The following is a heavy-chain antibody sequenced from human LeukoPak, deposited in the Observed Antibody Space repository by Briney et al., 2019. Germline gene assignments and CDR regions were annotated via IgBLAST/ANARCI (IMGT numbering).Heavy chain of an antibody. D-gene: IGHD6-13*01. CDR3: AGGSGYSSSWYDLDY. V-gene: IGHV1-3*03. J-gene: IGHJ4*02. CDR2: INAGNGNT. Sequence: ASVKVSCKASGYTFTSYGISWVRQAPGQGLEWMGWINAGNGNTKYSQEFQGRVTITRDTSASTAYMELSSLRSEDMAVYYCAGGSGYSSSWYDLDYWGQGTLVTVSS. CDR1: GYTFTSYG.